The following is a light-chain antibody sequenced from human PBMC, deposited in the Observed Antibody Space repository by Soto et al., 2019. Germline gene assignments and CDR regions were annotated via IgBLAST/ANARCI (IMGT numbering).Light chain of an antibody. CDR1: SGHSSYA. V-gene: IGLV4-69*01. CDR2: LNSDGSH. Sequence: QPVLTQSPSASASLGASVKLTCTLSSGHSSYAIAWHQQQPEKGPRYLMKLNSDGSHSKGDGIPDRFSGSSSGAERYLTISSLHSEDEADYYCQNWGTGIPGVVGGGTEVTVL. CDR3: QNWGTGIPGV. J-gene: IGLJ3*02.